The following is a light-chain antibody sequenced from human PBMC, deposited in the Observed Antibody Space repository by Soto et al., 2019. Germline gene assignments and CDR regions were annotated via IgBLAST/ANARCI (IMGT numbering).Light chain of an antibody. V-gene: IGKV1-5*01. J-gene: IGKJ1*01. CDR3: QQYNTYPWT. Sequence: DIQMTQSPSTLSASVGDRVTITCRASQSIRCWLAWYQHKPGKAPNLLIYDASSLESGVPSRFSGSGSGTEFTLTISSLQPDDFATYYCQQYNTYPWTFGQGTKVEIK. CDR1: QSIRCW. CDR2: DAS.